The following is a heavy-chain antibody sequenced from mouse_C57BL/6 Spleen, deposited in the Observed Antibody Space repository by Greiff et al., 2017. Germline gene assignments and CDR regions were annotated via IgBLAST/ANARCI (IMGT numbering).Heavy chain of an antibody. D-gene: IGHD1-1*01. Sequence: QVQLQQPGAELVKPGASVKLSCKASGYTFTSYWMHWVKQRPGQGLEWIGMIHPNSGSTNYNEKFKSKATLTVDKSSSTAYMQLSSLTSEDSAVYYCARSYGSSYVHAMDYWGQGTSVTVSS. CDR1: GYTFTSYW. V-gene: IGHV1-64*01. J-gene: IGHJ4*01. CDR2: IHPNSGST. CDR3: ARSYGSSYVHAMDY.